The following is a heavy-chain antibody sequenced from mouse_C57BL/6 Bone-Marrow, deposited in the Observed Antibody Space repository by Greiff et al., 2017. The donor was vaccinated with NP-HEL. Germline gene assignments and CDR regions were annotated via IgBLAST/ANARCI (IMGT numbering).Heavy chain of an antibody. CDR2: IDPETGGT. Sequence: VQLQQSGAELVRPGASVTLSCKASGYTFTDYEMHWVKQTPVHGLEWIGAIDPETGGTAYNQKFKGKAILTADKSSSTAYMELRSLTSEDSAVYYCTSIYYYFYYWGQGTTLTVSS. CDR3: TSIYYYFYY. CDR1: GYTFTDYE. J-gene: IGHJ2*01. D-gene: IGHD1-1*01. V-gene: IGHV1-15*01.